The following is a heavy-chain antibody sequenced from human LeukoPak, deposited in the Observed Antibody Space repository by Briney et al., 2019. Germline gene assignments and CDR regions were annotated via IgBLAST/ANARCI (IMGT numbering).Heavy chain of an antibody. CDR2: ISSSGSTI. CDR1: GFTFSDYY. J-gene: IGHJ4*02. Sequence: SGGSLRLSCAASGFTFSDYYMSWIRQAPGKGLEWVSYISSSGSTIYYADSVRGRFTISRDNSRNTVYLQMNSLRAEDTAVYYCAKDDRWLQFCCWGQGTLVTVSA. V-gene: IGHV3-11*01. D-gene: IGHD5-24*01. CDR3: AKDDRWLQFCC.